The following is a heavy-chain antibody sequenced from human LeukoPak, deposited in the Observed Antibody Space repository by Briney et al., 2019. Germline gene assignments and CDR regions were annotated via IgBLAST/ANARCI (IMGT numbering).Heavy chain of an antibody. CDR1: GFTFSSYS. V-gene: IGHV3-48*01. D-gene: IGHD2-2*01. Sequence: GGSLRLSCAASGFTFSSYSMNWVRQAPGKGLEWVSYIGAAGCTIYYADSVKGRFTISRDNAKNSLFLQMNSLRAEDTAVYYCARDSSTYAGPPDYWGQGTLVTVSS. CDR3: ARDSSTYAGPPDY. J-gene: IGHJ4*02. CDR2: IGAAGCTI.